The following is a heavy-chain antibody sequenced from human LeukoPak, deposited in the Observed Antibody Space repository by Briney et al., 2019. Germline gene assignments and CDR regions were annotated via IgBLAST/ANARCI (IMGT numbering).Heavy chain of an antibody. CDR3: ARDGGWVLVTEIDY. J-gene: IGHJ4*02. V-gene: IGHV4-39*02. D-gene: IGHD5-18*01. Sequence: SETLSLTCTVSGGSVSNGSFYWGWIRQPPGKGLEWIGSGYYSGRTYYNPSLESRATIFVDTSNNQFSLRLTSVTAADTPVYYCARDGGWVLVTEIDYWGQGILVTVSS. CDR2: GYYSGRT. CDR1: GGSVSNGSFY.